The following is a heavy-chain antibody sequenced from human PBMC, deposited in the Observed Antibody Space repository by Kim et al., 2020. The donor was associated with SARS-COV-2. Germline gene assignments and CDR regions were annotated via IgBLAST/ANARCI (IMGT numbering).Heavy chain of an antibody. D-gene: IGHD3-22*01. V-gene: IGHV1-8*01. Sequence: ASVKVSCKASGYTFTTYDINWVRQATGQGLEWMGWMNPNSGNTGYAQKFQGRVTMTRDTSISTAYMELSSLTSEDTAVYYCARRSALYDSSSYYVWGQGTLVTVSS. J-gene: IGHJ4*02. CDR3: ARRSALYDSSSYYV. CDR2: MNPNSGNT. CDR1: GYTFTTYD.